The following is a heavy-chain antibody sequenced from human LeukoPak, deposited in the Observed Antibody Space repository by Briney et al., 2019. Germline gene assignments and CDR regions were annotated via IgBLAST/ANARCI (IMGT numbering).Heavy chain of an antibody. V-gene: IGHV3-7*01. CDR2: IKQDGGEK. D-gene: IGHD1-1*01. Sequence: GGSLRLSCVASGFTFSTYWMSWVRQAPGKGLEWVANIKQDGGEKYYVNSGKGRFTISRDNAKNSLYLQLNILRAEDTAVYYCARDGRPLDYWGQGTLVTVSS. CDR3: ARDGRPLDY. CDR1: GFTFSTYW. J-gene: IGHJ4*02.